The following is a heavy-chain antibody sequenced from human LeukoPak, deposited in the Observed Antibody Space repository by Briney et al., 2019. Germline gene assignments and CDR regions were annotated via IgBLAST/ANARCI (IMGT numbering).Heavy chain of an antibody. CDR2: INQDGSQK. CDR3: AALVGPTKAIDY. D-gene: IGHD1-26*01. CDR1: GFTFSSYW. J-gene: IGHJ4*02. V-gene: IGHV3-7*03. Sequence: GGSLRLSCAVSGFTFSSYWMSWFRQAPGKGLEWVANINQDGSQKFSVDSVKGRFTISRDNAKNSLSLQMNSLRVEDTAVYYCAALVGPTKAIDYWGQGTLVTVSS.